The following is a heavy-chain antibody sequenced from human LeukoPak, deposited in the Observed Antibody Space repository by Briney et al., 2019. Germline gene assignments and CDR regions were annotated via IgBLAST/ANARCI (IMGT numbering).Heavy chain of an antibody. V-gene: IGHV4-31*03. J-gene: IGHJ4*02. D-gene: IGHD6-13*01. CDR2: IYYSGST. CDR3: ARDRGYSSSWYIDY. CDR1: GDSISSGGYY. Sequence: SQTLSLTCTVSGDSISSGGYYWSWIRQHPGKGLEWIGYIYYSGSTYYNPSLKSRVTISVDTSKNQFSLKLSSVTAADTAVYYCARDRGYSSSWYIDYWGQGTLVTVSS.